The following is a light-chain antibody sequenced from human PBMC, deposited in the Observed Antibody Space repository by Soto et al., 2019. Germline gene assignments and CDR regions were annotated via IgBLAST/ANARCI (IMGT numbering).Light chain of an antibody. Sequence: QSVLTQPPSVSAAPGQKVTISCSGSSSNIGNNYVSWYQQLPETAPKLLIYDNNKRPSGIPDRFSGSKSGTSATLGITGLQTGDEADYYCGTLDSSLSAVVFGGGTKLTVL. J-gene: IGLJ2*01. V-gene: IGLV1-51*01. CDR2: DNN. CDR1: SSNIGNNY. CDR3: GTLDSSLSAVV.